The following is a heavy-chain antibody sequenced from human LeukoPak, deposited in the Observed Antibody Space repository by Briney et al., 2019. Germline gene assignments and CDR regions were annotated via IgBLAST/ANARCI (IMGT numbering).Heavy chain of an antibody. CDR1: GFTFSSYS. Sequence: GGSLRLSCAASGFTFSSYSMNWVRQAPGKGLEWVSSISSSSSYIYYADSVKGRFTISRDNAKNSLYLQMNSLRAEDTAVYYCARDHSSSWNGWFDPWGQGTLVTVSS. J-gene: IGHJ5*02. CDR3: ARDHSSSWNGWFDP. CDR2: ISSSSSYI. D-gene: IGHD6-13*01. V-gene: IGHV3-21*01.